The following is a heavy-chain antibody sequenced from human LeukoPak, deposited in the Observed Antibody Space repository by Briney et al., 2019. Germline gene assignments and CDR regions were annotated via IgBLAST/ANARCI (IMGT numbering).Heavy chain of an antibody. V-gene: IGHV3-53*01. D-gene: IGHD6-6*01. J-gene: IGHJ4*02. CDR2: IYSGGST. CDR3: ARHKAARYFDY. Sequence: PGGPLRLSXAASGFTVSSNYMSRVRQAPGKGLEWVSVIYSGGSTYYADSVKGRFTISRDNSKNTLYLQMNSLRAEDTAVYYCARHKAARYFDYWGQGTLVTVSS. CDR1: GFTVSSNY.